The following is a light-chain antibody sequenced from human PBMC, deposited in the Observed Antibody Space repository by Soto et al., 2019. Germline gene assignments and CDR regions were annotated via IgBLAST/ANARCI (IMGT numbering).Light chain of an antibody. Sequence: EIVLTQSPATLSLSPGERATLSCRASQSVSSYLAWYQQRPGQAPRLLIYDASNRATGIPARFSGSGSGTGFTLIISSLEPEDFAVYYCQQRSNWPPTWTFGQGTKVEIK. CDR3: QQRSNWPPTWT. J-gene: IGKJ1*01. CDR2: DAS. V-gene: IGKV3-11*01. CDR1: QSVSSY.